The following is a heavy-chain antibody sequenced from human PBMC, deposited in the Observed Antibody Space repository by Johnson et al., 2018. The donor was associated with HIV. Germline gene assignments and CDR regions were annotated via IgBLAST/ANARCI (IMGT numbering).Heavy chain of an antibody. V-gene: IGHV3-66*01. CDR2: ISSGGST. CDR3: ARDGGPYSSSWTHAFDI. Sequence: EVHLVESGGGLVQPGGSLRLSCAASGFTVSSNYMSWVRQAPGKGLEWVSVISSGGSTWYADSVTGRFTISRDNSKNTLYLQMGSLRAEDMAVYYCARDGGPYSSSWTHAFDIWGQGTMVTVSS. CDR1: GFTVSSNY. D-gene: IGHD6-13*01. J-gene: IGHJ3*02.